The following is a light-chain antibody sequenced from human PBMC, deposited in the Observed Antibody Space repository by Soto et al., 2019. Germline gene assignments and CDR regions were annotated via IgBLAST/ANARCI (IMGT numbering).Light chain of an antibody. CDR1: QSVSSD. Sequence: MTQSPATLSVSPGETATLSCRASQSVSSDLAWYQQKPGQSPRLLIYSVSTRATGIPARFSGSGFGTEFSLIISSLQSEDFALYFCLQYDNWPRTFGQGTRVEIK. CDR3: LQYDNWPRT. V-gene: IGKV3-15*01. CDR2: SVS. J-gene: IGKJ1*01.